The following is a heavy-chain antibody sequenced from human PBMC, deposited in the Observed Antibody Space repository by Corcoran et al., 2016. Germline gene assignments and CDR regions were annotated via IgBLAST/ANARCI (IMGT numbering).Heavy chain of an antibody. CDR1: GFTFSSYG. CDR2: ISYDGSNK. V-gene: IGHV3-30*18. Sequence: QVQLVESGGGVVQPGRSLRLSCAASGFTFSSYGMHWVRQAPGKGLEWVAVISYDGSNKYYADSVKGGFTISRDNSKNTLYLQMNSLRADDTAVYYGAKDLGFGEPAGGYWGQGTLVTVSS. J-gene: IGHJ4*02. D-gene: IGHD3-10*01. CDR3: AKDLGFGEPAGGY.